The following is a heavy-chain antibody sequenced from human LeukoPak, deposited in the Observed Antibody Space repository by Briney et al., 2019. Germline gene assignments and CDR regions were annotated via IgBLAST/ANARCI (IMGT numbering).Heavy chain of an antibody. CDR2: INPNSGGT. V-gene: IGHV1-2*02. J-gene: IGHJ4*02. CDR1: GYTFTGYY. CDR3: ARPRTSGYSSSWYDSPFDY. Sequence: GASVKVSCKASGYTFTGYYMHWVRQAPGQGLEWMGWINPNSGGTNYAQKFQGRVTMTRGTSISTAYMELSRLRSDDTAVYYCARPRTSGYSSSWYDSPFDYWGQGTLVTVSS. D-gene: IGHD6-13*01.